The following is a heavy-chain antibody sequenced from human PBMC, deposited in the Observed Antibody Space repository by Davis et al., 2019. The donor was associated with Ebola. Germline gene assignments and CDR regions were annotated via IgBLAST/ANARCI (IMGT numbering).Heavy chain of an antibody. CDR3: ARVRGSGWYFDY. CDR2: ISSSGSTI. J-gene: IGHJ4*02. CDR1: GFTFSSYT. Sequence: GESLKISCAASGFTFSSYTMKWGRQAPGEGLEWVSSISSSGSTIYYAGSVKGRFTISRDNAKSSLYLQMNSPRDEDTAVYYCARVRGSGWYFDYWGQGTLVTVSS. V-gene: IGHV3-48*02. D-gene: IGHD6-19*01.